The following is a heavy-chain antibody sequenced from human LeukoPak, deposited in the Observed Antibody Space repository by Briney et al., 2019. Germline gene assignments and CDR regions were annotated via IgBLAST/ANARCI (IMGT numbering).Heavy chain of an antibody. Sequence: GGSLRLSCAASGFTFSSYSMNWVRQAPGKGLEWVSYISSSSSTIYYADSVKGRFTISRDNAKNSLYLQMNSLRAEDTAVYYCARDSVVVPAAHNWFDPWGQGTLVTVSS. D-gene: IGHD2-2*01. V-gene: IGHV3-48*04. CDR3: ARDSVVVPAAHNWFDP. CDR2: ISSSSSTI. J-gene: IGHJ5*02. CDR1: GFTFSSYS.